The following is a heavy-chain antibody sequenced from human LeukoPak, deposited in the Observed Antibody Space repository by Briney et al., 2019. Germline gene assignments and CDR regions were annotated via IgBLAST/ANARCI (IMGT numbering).Heavy chain of an antibody. CDR3: ARARYYYDSSGYWPRGYYFDY. CDR2: IYYSGST. Sequence: SETLSLTCTVSGGSISSYYWSWIRQPPGKGLEWIGYIYYSGSTNYNPSLKSRVTISVDTSKNQFSLKLSSVTAADTAVYYRARARYYYDSSGYWPRGYYFDYWGQGTLVTVSS. J-gene: IGHJ4*02. CDR1: GGSISSYY. V-gene: IGHV4-59*01. D-gene: IGHD3-22*01.